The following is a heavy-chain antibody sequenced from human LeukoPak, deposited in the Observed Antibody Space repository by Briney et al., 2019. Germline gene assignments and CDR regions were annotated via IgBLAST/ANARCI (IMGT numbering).Heavy chain of an antibody. CDR1: GFTFSNAW. CDR2: ISSSSSYI. J-gene: IGHJ4*02. CDR3: AGYCSSTSCYEGGD. Sequence: GGSLRLSCAASGFTFSNAWMSWVRQAPGKGLEWVSSISSSSSYIYYADSVKGRFTISRDNAKNSLYLQMNSLRAEDTAVYYCAGYCSSTSCYEGGDWGQGTLVTVSS. V-gene: IGHV3-21*01. D-gene: IGHD2-2*01.